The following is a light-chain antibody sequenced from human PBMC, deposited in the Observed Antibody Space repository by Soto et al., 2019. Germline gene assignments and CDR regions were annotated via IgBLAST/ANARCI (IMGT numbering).Light chain of an antibody. J-gene: IGKJ4*01. V-gene: IGKV1-5*03. CDR2: KAS. CDR1: QSISSW. CDR3: QQYNSYPS. Sequence: DIQMTQSPSTLSASVGDRVTITCRASQSISSWLAWYQQKPGKAPKLLIYKASSLESGVPSRFSHSGSGTEFTLTISSLQPDDFATYYCQQYNSYPSFGGGTKVEIK.